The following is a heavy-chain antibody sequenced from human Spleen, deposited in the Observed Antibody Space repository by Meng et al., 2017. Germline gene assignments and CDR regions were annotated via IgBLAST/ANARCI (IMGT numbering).Heavy chain of an antibody. V-gene: IGHV3-9*01. Sequence: SLKISCAASGFTFDDYAMHWVRQAPGKGLEWVSGISWNSGSIGYADSVKGRFTISRDNAKNSLYLQMNSLRAEDTALYYCAKDGDYGVPFDYWGQGTLVTVSS. J-gene: IGHJ4*02. D-gene: IGHD4-17*01. CDR1: GFTFDDYA. CDR3: AKDGDYGVPFDY. CDR2: ISWNSGSI.